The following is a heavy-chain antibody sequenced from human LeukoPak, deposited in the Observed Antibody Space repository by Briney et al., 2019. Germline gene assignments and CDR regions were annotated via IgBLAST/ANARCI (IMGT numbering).Heavy chain of an antibody. CDR2: IYYSGST. CDR3: ARVGYYDSSGYPPRGDRYAFDI. J-gene: IGHJ3*02. Sequence: SETLSLTCTVSGGSISSGGYYWSWIRQHPGKGLEWIGYIYYSGSTYYNPSLESRVTISVDTPKNQFSLKLSSVTAADTAVYYCARVGYYDSSGYPPRGDRYAFDIWGQGTMVTVSS. CDR1: GGSISSGGYY. V-gene: IGHV4-31*03. D-gene: IGHD3-22*01.